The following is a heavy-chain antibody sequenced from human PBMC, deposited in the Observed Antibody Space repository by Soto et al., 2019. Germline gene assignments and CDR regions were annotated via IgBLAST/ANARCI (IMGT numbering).Heavy chain of an antibody. Sequence: EVQLVESGGGLIQPGGSLRLSCAASGFTVSSNYMSWVRQAPGKGREWVSVIYSGGSTYYADSVKGRFTISRDNSKNTLYLQMNSLRAEDTAVYYCARDPIVGATGGDYWGQGTLVTVSS. CDR2: IYSGGST. V-gene: IGHV3-53*01. CDR3: ARDPIVGATGGDY. J-gene: IGHJ4*02. D-gene: IGHD1-26*01. CDR1: GFTVSSNY.